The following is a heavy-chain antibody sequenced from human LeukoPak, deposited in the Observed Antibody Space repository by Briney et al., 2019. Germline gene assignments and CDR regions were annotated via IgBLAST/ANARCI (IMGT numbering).Heavy chain of an antibody. CDR3: ASTLYDSPRF. CDR2: IYYSGST. D-gene: IGHD3-22*01. J-gene: IGHJ4*02. Sequence: SETLSLTCTASGGSISSSSYYWGWIRQPPGKGLEWIGSIYYSGSTYYNPSLKSRVTISVDTSKNQFSLKLSSVTAADTAVYYCASTLYDSPRFWGQGTLVTVSS. CDR1: GGSISSSSYY. V-gene: IGHV4-39*01.